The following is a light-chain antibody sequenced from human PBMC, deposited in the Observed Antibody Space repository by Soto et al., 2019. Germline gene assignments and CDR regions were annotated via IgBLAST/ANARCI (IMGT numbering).Light chain of an antibody. Sequence: EIVVTQSQATLAVSPGETATLSCRACQSVSTKLAWYQQKPGQAPRLLINGASTRATGVPARFSGWGSGTEFTLTISSLQSEDFAVYYCQQYHNLPPITFGHGTRLEIK. CDR1: QSVSTK. CDR3: QQYHNLPPIT. CDR2: GAS. J-gene: IGKJ5*01. V-gene: IGKV3-15*01.